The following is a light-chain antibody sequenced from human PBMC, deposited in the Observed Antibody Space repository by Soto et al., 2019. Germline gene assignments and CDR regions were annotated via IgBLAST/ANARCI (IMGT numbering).Light chain of an antibody. CDR1: QSGVNN. J-gene: IGKJ1*01. V-gene: IGKV3-20*01. CDR3: QQYGSSPWT. Sequence: EIVLTQSPDTLSLSPGERATLSCRASQSGVNNLAWYQQKLGQAPRLLIYLASSRAAGVPDRFSGSGSGSDFTLTTSRLDPEDFAVYYCQQYGSSPWTFGQGTKVDI. CDR2: LAS.